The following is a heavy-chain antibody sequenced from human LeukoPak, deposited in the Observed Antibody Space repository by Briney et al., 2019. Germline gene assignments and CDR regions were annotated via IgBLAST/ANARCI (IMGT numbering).Heavy chain of an antibody. V-gene: IGHV5-51*01. CDR1: GYSFISYW. J-gene: IGHJ5*02. D-gene: IGHD3-10*01. Sequence: GESLKISCKGSGYSFISYWIGWVRQMPGKGLEWMGIIYPGDSDTRYSPSFQGQVTISADKSISTAYLQWSSLKASDTAMYYCARSRITMIRGVKSPPFWFDPWGQGTLVTVSS. CDR3: ARSRITMIRGVKSPPFWFDP. CDR2: IYPGDSDT.